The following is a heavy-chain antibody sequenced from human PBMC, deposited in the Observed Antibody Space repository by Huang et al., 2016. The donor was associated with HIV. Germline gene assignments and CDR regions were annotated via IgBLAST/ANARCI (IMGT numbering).Heavy chain of an antibody. J-gene: IGHJ4*02. CDR1: GGSFRNYF. V-gene: IGHV4-34*01. D-gene: IGHD3-9*01. CDR2: IKHSGRT. CDR3: ARVEINTLTGYFSSFDN. Sequence: QVHLQQWGAGLLKPSEALSLTCAVYGGSFRNYFWSWIRQPPGTGLGWIGEIKHSGRTSYSPSLKSRVTISVDTSKNQFSLNLSSVTAADTAVYYCARVEINTLTGYFSSFDNWGQGTLVTVSS.